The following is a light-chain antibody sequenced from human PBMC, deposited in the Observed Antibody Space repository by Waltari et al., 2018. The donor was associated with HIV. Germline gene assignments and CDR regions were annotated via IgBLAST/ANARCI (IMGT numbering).Light chain of an antibody. J-gene: IGKJ5*01. V-gene: IGKV3-15*01. CDR2: DAS. CDR1: QSISSN. Sequence: EIVMMQSPATLSVSPGERATLSCRASQSISSNLAWYQQKPGQTPRLLISDASSRATGVPATFSGSGSGTDFTLTISSLQSEDFAVYFCQQYANWPFTFGQGTRLEIK. CDR3: QQYANWPFT.